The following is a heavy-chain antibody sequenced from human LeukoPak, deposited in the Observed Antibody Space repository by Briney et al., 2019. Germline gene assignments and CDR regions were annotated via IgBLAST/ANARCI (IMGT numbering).Heavy chain of an antibody. V-gene: IGHV3-30*02. D-gene: IGHD6-19*01. Sequence: PGRSLRLSCAASGFTFSNYAMHWVRQAPGKGLEWVAFIRYDGSNKYYADSVKGRFTISRDNSKNTLYLQMNSLRAEDTAVYYCAKDSSGAPHFVDYWGQGTPVTVSS. CDR2: IRYDGSNK. CDR1: GFTFSNYA. CDR3: AKDSSGAPHFVDY. J-gene: IGHJ4*02.